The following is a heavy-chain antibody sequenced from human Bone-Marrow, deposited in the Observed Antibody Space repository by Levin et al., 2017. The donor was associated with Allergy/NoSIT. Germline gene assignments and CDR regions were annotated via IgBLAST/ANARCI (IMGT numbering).Heavy chain of an antibody. CDR2: INPDSGAT. V-gene: IGHV1-2*07. Sequence: ASVKVSCKTSGYTFTGYNIYWVRQAPGQGLEWMGWINPDSGATHYTHKFHGRVTMTRDTSLNTAYMELSRLTCDDTAFYYCARQFDSGYDSAYFDFWGQGALVTVSS. D-gene: IGHD5-12*01. J-gene: IGHJ4*02. CDR1: GYTFTGYN. CDR3: ARQFDSGYDSAYFDF.